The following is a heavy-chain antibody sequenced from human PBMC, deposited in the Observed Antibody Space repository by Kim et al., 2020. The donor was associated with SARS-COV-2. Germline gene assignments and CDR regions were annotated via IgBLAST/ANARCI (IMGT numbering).Heavy chain of an antibody. CDR3: VKDLQSSRTRDYYGMDV. Sequence: GGSLRLSCSASGFTFSSYAMHWVRQAPGKGLEYVSAISSNGGSTYYADSVKGRFTISRDNSKNTLYLQMSSLRAEDTAVYYCVKDLQSSRTRDYYGMDVWGRETTVSVS. J-gene: IGHJ6*04. V-gene: IGHV3-64D*09. CDR2: ISSNGGST. D-gene: IGHD6-13*01. CDR1: GFTFSSYA.